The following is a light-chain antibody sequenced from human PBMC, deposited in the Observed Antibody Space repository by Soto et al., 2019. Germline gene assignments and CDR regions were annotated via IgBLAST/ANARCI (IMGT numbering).Light chain of an antibody. Sequence: QSVLTQPPSASXXPGLRVSISCSGSSSNIGSNYVFWYQQFPGTAPKVLIHTDNQRPSGVPDRFSGSKSGTAASLAISGLRSEDEADYYCAVWDDSLSGVVFGGGTKLTVL. J-gene: IGLJ2*01. CDR3: AVWDDSLSGVV. CDR2: TDN. CDR1: SSNIGSNY. V-gene: IGLV1-47*02.